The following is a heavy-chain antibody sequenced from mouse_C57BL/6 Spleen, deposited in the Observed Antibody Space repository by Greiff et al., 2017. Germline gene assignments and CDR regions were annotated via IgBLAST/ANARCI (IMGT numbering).Heavy chain of an antibody. CDR1: GFTFSDYG. CDR3: ARRYDYSYYFDY. V-gene: IGHV5-17*01. CDR2: ISSGSSTI. J-gene: IGHJ2*01. D-gene: IGHD2-4*01. Sequence: EVKLMESGGGLVKPGGSLKLSCAASGFTFSDYGMHWVRQAPEKGLEWVAYISSGSSTIYYADTVKGRFTISRDNAKNTLFLQMTSLRSEDTAMYYCARRYDYSYYFDYWGQGTTLTVSS.